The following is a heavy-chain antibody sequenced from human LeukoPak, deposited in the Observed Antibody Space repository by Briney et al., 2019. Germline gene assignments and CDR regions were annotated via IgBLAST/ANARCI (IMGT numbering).Heavy chain of an antibody. CDR2: IYYSGRT. CDR3: ARTQNSDSSGYYGY. J-gene: IGHJ4*02. V-gene: IGHV4-39*07. CDR1: GGSISSSSYY. D-gene: IGHD3-22*01. Sequence: PSETLSLTCTVSGGSISSSSYYWGWIRQPPGKGLEWIGSIYYSGRTYYNPSLKSRVTISVDTSKNQFSLKLSSVTAADTAVYYCARTQNSDSSGYYGYWGQGTLVTVSS.